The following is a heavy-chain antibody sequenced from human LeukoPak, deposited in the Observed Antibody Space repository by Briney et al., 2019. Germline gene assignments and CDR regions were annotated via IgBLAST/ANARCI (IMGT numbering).Heavy chain of an antibody. CDR1: VYTFTCYY. Sequence: ASVNVSCKASVYTFTCYYMHWVRQAPGQGPEWMGWINPNSGGTNYAQKFQGRVTMIRDTSISTAYMELSRLRSDDTAVYYCAGLGIAAGFFYFDYWGQGTLVTVPS. V-gene: IGHV1-2*02. D-gene: IGHD6-13*01. CDR3: AGLGIAAGFFYFDY. J-gene: IGHJ4*02. CDR2: INPNSGGT.